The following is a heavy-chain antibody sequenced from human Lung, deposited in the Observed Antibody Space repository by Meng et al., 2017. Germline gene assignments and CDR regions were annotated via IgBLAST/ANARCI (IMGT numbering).Heavy chain of an antibody. D-gene: IGHD6-13*01. CDR1: GFTFSSYG. J-gene: IGHJ4*02. CDR2: ISYDGSNK. CDR3: AKDLSKQQQLGELDY. V-gene: IGHV3-30*18. Sequence: QVQMVESGGGVVQHGRSRRRSWAASGFTFSSYGMHGVRQAPGKGLEWVAVISYDGSNKYYADSVKGRFTISRDNSKNTLYLQMNSLRAEDTAVYYCAKDLSKQQQLGELDYWGQGTLVTVSS.